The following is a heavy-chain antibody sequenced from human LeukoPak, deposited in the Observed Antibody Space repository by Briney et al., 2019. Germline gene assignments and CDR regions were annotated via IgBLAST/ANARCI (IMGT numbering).Heavy chain of an antibody. CDR1: GGSISSGGYY. V-gene: IGHV4-30-2*01. D-gene: IGHD2-2*01. J-gene: IGHJ5*02. Sequence: PSQTLSLTCTVSGGSISSGGYYWSWIRQPPGKGLEWIGYIYHSGSTYYNPSLKSRVTISVDRSKNQFSLKLSSVTAADTAVYYCARAIVVVPAAPAGWFDPWGQGTLVTVSS. CDR3: ARAIVVVPAAPAGWFDP. CDR2: IYHSGST.